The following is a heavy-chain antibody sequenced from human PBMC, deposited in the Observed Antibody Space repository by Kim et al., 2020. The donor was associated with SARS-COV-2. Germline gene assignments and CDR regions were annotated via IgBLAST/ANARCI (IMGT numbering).Heavy chain of an antibody. J-gene: IGHJ4*02. CDR3: SSGGPYSTGWYTYFDY. Sequence: ASVKGRFTISRDDSNTIAYLQMNSLKTEDTAVYYCSSGGPYSTGWYTYFDYWGQGTLVTVSS. D-gene: IGHD6-19*01. V-gene: IGHV3-49*02.